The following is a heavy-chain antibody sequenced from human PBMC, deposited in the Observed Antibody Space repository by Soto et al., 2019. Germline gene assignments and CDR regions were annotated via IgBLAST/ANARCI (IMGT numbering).Heavy chain of an antibody. D-gene: IGHD6-19*01. V-gene: IGHV1-69*13. CDR1: GGTFSSYA. CDR3: ARDGRWLGYFDY. CDR2: IIPIFGTA. J-gene: IGHJ4*02. Sequence: SVKVSCKASGGTFSSYAISWVRQAPGQGLEWMGGIIPIFGTANYAQKFQGRVTITADESTSTAYMELRSLRSDDTAVYYCARDGRWLGYFDYWGQGTLVTVSS.